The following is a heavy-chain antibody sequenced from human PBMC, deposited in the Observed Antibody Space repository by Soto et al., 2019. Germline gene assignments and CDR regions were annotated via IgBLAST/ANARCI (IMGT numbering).Heavy chain of an antibody. Sequence: QVQLVQSGAEVRKPGSSVKVSCKASGATFGSYAISWVRQAPGQGLGWMGGIIPIFGTANYAQKFQGRVTITADESTSTAYMELSSLRSEDTAVYYCARAHITMVRGAPFDYWGQGTLVTVSS. J-gene: IGHJ4*02. D-gene: IGHD3-10*01. CDR2: IIPIFGTA. CDR1: GATFGSYA. CDR3: ARAHITMVRGAPFDY. V-gene: IGHV1-69*12.